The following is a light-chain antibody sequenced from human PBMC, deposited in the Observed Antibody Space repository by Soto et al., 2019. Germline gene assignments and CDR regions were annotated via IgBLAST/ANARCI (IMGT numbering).Light chain of an antibody. CDR1: QSVSSSY. CDR3: QQYGSSPPIT. CDR2: GAS. V-gene: IGKV3-20*01. Sequence: EIVMTQSPGTLPLSPGERATLSSRASQSVSSSYLAWYQQKPGQAPRLXIYGASSRATGIPDRFSGSGSGTDLTLTISRLEPEDFAVYYCQQYGSSPPITFGQGTRLEIK. J-gene: IGKJ5*01.